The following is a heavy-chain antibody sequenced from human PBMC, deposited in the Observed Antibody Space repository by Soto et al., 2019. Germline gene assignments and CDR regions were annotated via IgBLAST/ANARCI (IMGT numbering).Heavy chain of an antibody. Sequence: QVQLVQSGAEVKKPGSSVKVSCKASGGTFSSYTSSWVGQALGQGLEWMGRIIPILGIANYAQKFQGRVTITAYKSTSAGDMERSSLRSEDTAVYNCARGLHYDSISLDDSWGQGTLVTVSS. J-gene: IGHJ4*02. V-gene: IGHV1-69*02. CDR3: ARGLHYDSISLDDS. CDR1: GGTFSSYT. D-gene: IGHD3-22*01. CDR2: IIPILGIA.